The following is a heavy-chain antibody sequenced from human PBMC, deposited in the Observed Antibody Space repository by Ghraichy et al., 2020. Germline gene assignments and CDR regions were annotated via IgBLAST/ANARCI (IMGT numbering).Heavy chain of an antibody. J-gene: IGHJ6*02. CDR1: GFTFSSYS. V-gene: IGHV3-21*01. CDR3: AREPLQRYYGMDV. D-gene: IGHD4-11*01. CDR2: ISSSSSYI. Sequence: GGSLRLSCAASGFTFSSYSMNWVRQAPGKGLEWVSSISSSSSYIYYADSVKGRFTISRDNAKNSLYLQMNSLRAEDTAVYYCAREPLQRYYGMDVWGQGTTVTVSS.